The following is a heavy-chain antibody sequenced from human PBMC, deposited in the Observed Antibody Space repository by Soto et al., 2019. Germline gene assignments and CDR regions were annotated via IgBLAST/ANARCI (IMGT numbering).Heavy chain of an antibody. D-gene: IGHD4-17*01. J-gene: IGHJ4*02. CDR3: ARYDFGTFDY. V-gene: IGHV4-4*02. CDR1: GVSISSSFW. Sequence: QVLLQESGPGLVKPSGTLSLTCAASGVSISSSFWWRWVRQPPGKGLEWIGEIYHTESTIYNPSLKRRVTISVNKSKNQFALNLGSVTAADTAVYYCARYDFGTFDYWGRGILVTVSS. CDR2: IYHTEST.